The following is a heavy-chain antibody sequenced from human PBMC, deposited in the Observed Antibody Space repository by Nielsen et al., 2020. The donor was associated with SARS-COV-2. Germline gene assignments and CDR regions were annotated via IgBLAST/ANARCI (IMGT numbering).Heavy chain of an antibody. CDR3: ARPHAGSYSPYYFDY. Sequence: ALVKVSCKASGYTFTSYYMHWVRQAPGQGLEWMGIINPSGGSTSYAQKFQGRVTMTRDTSTSTVYMELSSLRSEDTAVYYCARPHAGSYSPYYFDYWGQGTLVTVSS. CDR1: GYTFTSYY. J-gene: IGHJ4*02. D-gene: IGHD1-26*01. V-gene: IGHV1-46*01. CDR2: INPSGGST.